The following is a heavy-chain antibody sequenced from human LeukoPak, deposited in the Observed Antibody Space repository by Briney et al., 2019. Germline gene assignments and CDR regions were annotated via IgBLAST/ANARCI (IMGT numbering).Heavy chain of an antibody. CDR2: INQSGST. J-gene: IGHJ5*02. V-gene: IGHV4-34*01. Sequence: SETLSLTCAVYGGSFSGYYWSWIRQPPGKGLEWIGEINQSGSTNYNPSLKGRVTISVDTSKNQFSLKLSSVTAADTAVYYCAREGEYSSSSWFDPWGQGTLVTVSS. CDR1: GGSFSGYY. D-gene: IGHD6-6*01. CDR3: AREGEYSSSSWFDP.